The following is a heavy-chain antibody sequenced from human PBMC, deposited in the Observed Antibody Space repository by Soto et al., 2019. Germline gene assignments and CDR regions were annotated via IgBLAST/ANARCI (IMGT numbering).Heavy chain of an antibody. D-gene: IGHD3-22*01. CDR2: INAGNGNT. Sequence: GASVKVSCKASGYTFTSYAMHWVRQAPGQRLEWMGWINAGNGNTKYSQKFQGRVTITRDTSASTAYMELSSLRSEDTAVYYCALPSGYWGEYAFDIWGQGTMVTVSS. CDR1: GYTFTSYA. J-gene: IGHJ3*02. CDR3: ALPSGYWGEYAFDI. V-gene: IGHV1-3*01.